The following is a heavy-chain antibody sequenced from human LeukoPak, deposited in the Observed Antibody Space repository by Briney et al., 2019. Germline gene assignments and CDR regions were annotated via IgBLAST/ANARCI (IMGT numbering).Heavy chain of an antibody. J-gene: IGHJ4*02. Sequence: GGSLRLSCAASGFTFSSYAMHWVRQAPGKGLEWVAVISYDGSNKYYADSVEGRFTISRDNSKNTLYLQMNSLRAEDTAVYYCARDDYDYVWGSYRSDYWGQGTLVTVSS. V-gene: IGHV3-30-3*01. CDR1: GFTFSSYA. D-gene: IGHD3-16*02. CDR2: ISYDGSNK. CDR3: ARDDYDYVWGSYRSDY.